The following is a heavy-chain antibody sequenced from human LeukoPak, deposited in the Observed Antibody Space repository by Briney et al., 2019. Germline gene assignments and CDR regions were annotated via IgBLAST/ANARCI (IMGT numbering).Heavy chain of an antibody. J-gene: IGHJ4*02. Sequence: ASVKASCKVSGNTLTDFSMHWVRQAPGKGFEWMGGLNREDDEAIYAPHFQGRVSVTEDTSTDTAYMELSNLRSEDTAVYYCATLDSYYDNSGRPLLPDWGQGTLVTVSS. D-gene: IGHD3-22*01. CDR3: ATLDSYYDNSGRPLLPD. V-gene: IGHV1-24*01. CDR1: GNTLTDFS. CDR2: LNREDDEA.